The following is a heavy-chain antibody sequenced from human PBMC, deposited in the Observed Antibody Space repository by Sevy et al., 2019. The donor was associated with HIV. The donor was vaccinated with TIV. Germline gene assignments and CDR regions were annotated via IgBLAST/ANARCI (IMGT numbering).Heavy chain of an antibody. J-gene: IGHJ4*02. V-gene: IGHV3-33*01. CDR2: IWYDGTNK. CDR1: GFTFNSYG. Sequence: GGSLRLSCAASGFTFNSYGMHWVRQAPGKGLEWVAVIWYDGTNKEYADSVKGRFTISRDNSKNTLYLQMNSLRAEDTAVYYCARESIAVDGIGYYFDSWGQGTLVTVSS. CDR3: ARESIAVDGIGYYFDS. D-gene: IGHD6-19*01.